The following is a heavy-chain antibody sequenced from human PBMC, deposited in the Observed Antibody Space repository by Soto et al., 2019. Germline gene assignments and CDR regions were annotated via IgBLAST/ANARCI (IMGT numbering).Heavy chain of an antibody. CDR1: GGSISSGGYY. CDR2: IYYSGST. J-gene: IGHJ6*03. V-gene: IGHV4-31*03. CDR3: ARDREVGFDYIWGSYRYTGTRIAYYMDV. D-gene: IGHD3-16*02. Sequence: SETLSLTCTVSGGSISSGGYYWSWIRQHPGKGLEWMGYIYYSGSTYYNPSLKSRVTISVDTSKNQFSLKLSSVTAADTAVYYCARDREVGFDYIWGSYRYTGTRIAYYMDVWGKGTTVTVSS.